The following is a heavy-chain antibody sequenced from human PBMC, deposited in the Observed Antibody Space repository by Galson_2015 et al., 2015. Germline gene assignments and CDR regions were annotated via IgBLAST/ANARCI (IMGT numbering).Heavy chain of an antibody. J-gene: IGHJ4*02. D-gene: IGHD3-10*01. CDR2: VYYSGST. Sequence: TLSLTCIVSGGSISSGEYYWSWIRQPPGKGLEWIGYVYYSGSTYSNPSLKSRVAISVDMSKNQFSLKLTSVTAADTAVYYCARAGGGGSGSYYFDYWGQGTLVTVSS. CDR3: ARAGGGGSGSYYFDY. CDR1: GGSISSGEYY. V-gene: IGHV4-30-4*01.